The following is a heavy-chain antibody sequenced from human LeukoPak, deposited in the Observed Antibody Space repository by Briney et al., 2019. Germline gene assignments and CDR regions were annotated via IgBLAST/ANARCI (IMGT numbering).Heavy chain of an antibody. CDR1: GFTFSFYA. V-gene: IGHV3-23*01. CDR2: ISGSGGSA. J-gene: IGHJ4*02. Sequence: GGPLRLSCAASGFTFSFYAMSWVRQVPGKGREWVSFISGSGGSAWHADSGKGRFTISRDNSKNTLYLQINSLRAHDTVVYYCVKDKEVTSSLQGDYWGQGNLVTASP. D-gene: IGHD4-17*01. CDR3: VKDKEVTSSLQGDY.